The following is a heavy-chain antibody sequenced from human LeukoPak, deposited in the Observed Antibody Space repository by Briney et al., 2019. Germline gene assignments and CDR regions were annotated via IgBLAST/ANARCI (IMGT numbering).Heavy chain of an antibody. CDR3: ATRGNTNANPFDY. V-gene: IGHV3-23*01. CDR1: GFTFSSYD. J-gene: IGHJ4*02. Sequence: GGSLRLSCAASGFTFSSYDISWVRQAPGKGLEWVSGISADGASTNYADSVKGRFSISRDNSRNTVYVQLDDLRAEDTAIYYCATRGNTNANPFDYWGQGTLVTVFS. CDR2: ISADGAST. D-gene: IGHD5-18*01.